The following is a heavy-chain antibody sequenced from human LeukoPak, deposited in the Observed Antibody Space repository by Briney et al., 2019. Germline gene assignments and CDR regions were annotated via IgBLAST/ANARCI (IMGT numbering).Heavy chain of an antibody. V-gene: IGHV3-15*01. D-gene: IGHD2-2*01. Sequence: NPGGSLRLSCATSGFTFSNAWMTWVRQAPGKGLEWVGRIKGKADGEATDYAAPVKGRFSISRDDSKNTLYLQMNSLKTEDTAVYYCTTRQRALGYCTSTSCYPDFYYYGMDVWGQGTTVTVSS. CDR3: TTRQRALGYCTSTSCYPDFYYYGMDV. CDR1: GFTFSNAW. J-gene: IGHJ6*02. CDR2: IKGKADGEAT.